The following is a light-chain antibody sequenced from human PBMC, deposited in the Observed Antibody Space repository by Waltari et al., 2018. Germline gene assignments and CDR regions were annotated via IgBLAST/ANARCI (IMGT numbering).Light chain of an antibody. Sequence: DIVMTQSPDSLPVSLGERATITCKSSQSVFYNSNNKHYLAWYQQKVGQPPKLLIYLASSRESGVPDRFSGSVSGTDFTLTISSLQTEDVAVYYCQQYYTAPYTFGQGTKLEIK. CDR1: QSVFYNSNNKHY. J-gene: IGKJ2*01. CDR3: QQYYTAPYT. V-gene: IGKV4-1*01. CDR2: LAS.